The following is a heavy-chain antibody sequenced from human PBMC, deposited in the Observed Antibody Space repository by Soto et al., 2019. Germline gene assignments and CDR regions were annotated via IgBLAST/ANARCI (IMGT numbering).Heavy chain of an antibody. CDR2: IFSNDEK. V-gene: IGHV2-26*01. CDR3: ARSESSGSFFRFDY. CDR1: GFSLTNTRMG. D-gene: IGHD1-26*01. Sequence: QVTLKESGPVLVKPTETLTLTCTVSGFSLTNTRMGVSWIRQPPGKALEWLAHIFSNDEKSYITSLKTRLTISKHTAKSQVVLTMTNMDPVDAATYYCARSESSGSFFRFDYWGHGILVTVSS. J-gene: IGHJ4*01.